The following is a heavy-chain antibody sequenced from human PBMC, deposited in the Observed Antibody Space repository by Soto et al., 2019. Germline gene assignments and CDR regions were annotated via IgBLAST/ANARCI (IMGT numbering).Heavy chain of an antibody. CDR1: GFTFSAYA. CDR3: TKDRQSIIIPSAIGYFDF. CDR2: ISDDGSNK. Sequence: QVQLVESGGGVVQPGRSLRLSCAASGFTFSAYAMHWVRQAPGKGLEWVAVISDDGSNKYYAVSVKDQISISRDKDTLLLQMNSLRPEDTAVYFCTKDRQSIIIPSAIGYFDFWGQGSMVTVSS. J-gene: IGHJ4*02. D-gene: IGHD1-20*01. V-gene: IGHV3-30*18.